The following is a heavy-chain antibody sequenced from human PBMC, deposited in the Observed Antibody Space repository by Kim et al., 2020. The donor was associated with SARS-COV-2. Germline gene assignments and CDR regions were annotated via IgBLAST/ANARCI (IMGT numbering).Heavy chain of an antibody. D-gene: IGHD6-13*01. CDR3: SKGYLNSHFGY. J-gene: IGHJ4*02. CDR2: T. Sequence: TYYAASVKGRCTVSRDNSKDTLYLPMTRLRAEDTAVYYCSKGYLNSHFGYWGQGTLVTVSS. V-gene: IGHV3-23*01.